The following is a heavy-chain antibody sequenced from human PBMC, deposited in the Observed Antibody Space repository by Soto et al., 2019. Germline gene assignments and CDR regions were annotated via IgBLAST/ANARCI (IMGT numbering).Heavy chain of an antibody. D-gene: IGHD3-3*01. CDR2: IKSKTDGGTT. V-gene: IGHV3-15*01. Sequence: GGSLRLSCAASGFTFSNAWMSWVRQAPGKGLEWVGRIKSKTDGGTTDYAAPVKGRFTISRDDSKNTLYLQMNSLKTEDTAVYYCTTRRLGEGAFDIWGQGTMVTVSS. CDR3: TTRRLGEGAFDI. J-gene: IGHJ3*02. CDR1: GFTFSNAW.